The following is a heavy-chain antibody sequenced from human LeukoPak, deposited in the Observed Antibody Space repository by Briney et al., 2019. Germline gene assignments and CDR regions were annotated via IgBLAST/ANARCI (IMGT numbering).Heavy chain of an antibody. CDR1: GGSISSDGYY. J-gene: IGHJ4*02. CDR2: IYYSGST. D-gene: IGHD3-3*01. CDR3: ARRTEGLAYYDFWSGYLDY. Sequence: SETLSLTCTVSGGSISSDGYYWSWIRQHPGKGLEWIGYIYYSGSTYYNPSLKSRVTISVDTSKNQFSLKLSSVTAADTAVYYCARRTEGLAYYDFWSGYLDYWGQGTLVTVSS. V-gene: IGHV4-31*03.